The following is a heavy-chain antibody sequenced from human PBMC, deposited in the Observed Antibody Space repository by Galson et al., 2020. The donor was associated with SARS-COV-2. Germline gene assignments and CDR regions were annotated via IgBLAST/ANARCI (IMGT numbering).Heavy chain of an antibody. J-gene: IGHJ5*02. CDR1: GFAFSSYS. D-gene: IGHD6-25*01. Sequence: GGSLRLSCAASGFAFSSYSMSWVRQAPGKGLEWVSTISGGGGSTYYADSVKGRFTISRDNSKNTLYLQMNSLRAEDTAVYYCAKGTAATLDPYWFDPWGQGTLVTVSS. V-gene: IGHV3-23*01. CDR2: ISGGGGST. CDR3: AKGTAATLDPYWFDP.